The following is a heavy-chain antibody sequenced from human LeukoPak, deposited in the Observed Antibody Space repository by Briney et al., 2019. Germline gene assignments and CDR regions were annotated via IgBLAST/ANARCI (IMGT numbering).Heavy chain of an antibody. V-gene: IGHV3-21*01. Sequence: PGGSLRLSCAASGFTFSSYSMNWVRQAPGKGLEWVSSISSSSSYIYYADSVKGRFTISRDNAKNSLYLQMNSLRAEDTAVYYCARDNGWELLGYYYYYMDVWGKGTTVTVSS. J-gene: IGHJ6*03. CDR2: ISSSSSYI. D-gene: IGHD1-26*01. CDR3: ARDNGWELLGYYYYYMDV. CDR1: GFTFSSYS.